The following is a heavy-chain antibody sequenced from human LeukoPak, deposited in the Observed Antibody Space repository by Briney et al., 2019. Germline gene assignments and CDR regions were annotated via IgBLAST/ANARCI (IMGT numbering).Heavy chain of an antibody. J-gene: IGHJ4*02. V-gene: IGHV4-39*07. CDR2: IYYSGST. D-gene: IGHD6-13*01. CDR1: VGSISSSSYY. Sequence: SETLSLTCTVSVGSISSSSYYWGWIRQPPGKGLEWIGSIYYSGSTYYNPSLKSRVTISVDTSKNQFSLKLSSVTAADTAVYYCARDNPIAAAGTYFDYWGQGTLVTVSS. CDR3: ARDNPIAAAGTYFDY.